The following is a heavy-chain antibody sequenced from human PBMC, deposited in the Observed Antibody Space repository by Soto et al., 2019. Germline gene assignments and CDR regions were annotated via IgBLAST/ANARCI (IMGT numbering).Heavy chain of an antibody. Sequence: SLRLSCAASGFTFSDYYMSWIRQAPGKGLEWVSYISSSSSYTNYADSVKGRFTISRDNAKNSLYLQMNSLRAEDTAVYYCARAGSIVGYYYGMDVWGQGTTVTVSS. CDR2: ISSSSSYT. D-gene: IGHD3-22*01. V-gene: IGHV3-11*06. J-gene: IGHJ6*02. CDR3: ARAGSIVGYYYGMDV. CDR1: GFTFSDYY.